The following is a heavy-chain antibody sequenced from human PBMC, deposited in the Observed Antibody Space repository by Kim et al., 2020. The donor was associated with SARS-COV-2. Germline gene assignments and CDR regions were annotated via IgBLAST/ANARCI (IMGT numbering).Heavy chain of an antibody. CDR1: GYSFSNYW. CDR2: IYPGDSHT. V-gene: IGHV5-51*01. J-gene: IGHJ6*02. Sequence: GESLKISCQGSGYSFSNYWIGWVRQMPGKGLEWMGIIYPGDSHTRYSPSFQGQVTISVDKSISTAYLQWSSLKASDTAIYFCARHLSGSTTVYYAMDVWGQGTTVTVSS. D-gene: IGHD3-9*01. CDR3: ARHLSGSTTVYYAMDV.